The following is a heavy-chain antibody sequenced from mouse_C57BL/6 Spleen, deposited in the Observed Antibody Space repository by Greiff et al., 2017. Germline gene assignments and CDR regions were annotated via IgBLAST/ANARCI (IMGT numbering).Heavy chain of an antibody. CDR2: IWRGGST. J-gene: IGHJ2*01. CDR3: AKEGDDYDGGVDY. Sequence: VQLQQSGPGLVQPSQSLSITCTVSGFSLTSYGVHWVRQSPGKGLEWLGVIWRGGSTDYNAAFMSRLSITKDNSKSQVFFKMNSLQADDTAIYYCAKEGDDYDGGVDYWGQGTTLTVSS. CDR1: GFSLTSYG. V-gene: IGHV2-5*01. D-gene: IGHD2-4*01.